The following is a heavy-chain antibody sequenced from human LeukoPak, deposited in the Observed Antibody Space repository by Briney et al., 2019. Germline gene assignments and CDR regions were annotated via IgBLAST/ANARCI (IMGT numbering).Heavy chain of an antibody. V-gene: IGHV4-38-2*02. CDR2: IYHSGST. CDR3: ASGSGVVVPAAILDYYYMDV. Sequence: SETLSLTCTVSGYSLSSGYYWGWIRQPPGKGLEGIGNIYHSGSTYYNPSLKSRVTISVDTSKNQFSLKLSSVTAADTAVYYCASGSGVVVPAAILDYYYMDVWGKGTTVTVSS. CDR1: GYSLSSGYY. J-gene: IGHJ6*03. D-gene: IGHD2-2*02.